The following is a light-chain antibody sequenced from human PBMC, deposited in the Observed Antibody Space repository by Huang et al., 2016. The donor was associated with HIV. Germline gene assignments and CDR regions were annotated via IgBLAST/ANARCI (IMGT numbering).Light chain of an antibody. CDR1: QSISTW. CDR3: QQYSAYSWT. Sequence: DIQMTQSPSTLSASVGDRVTITCRASQSISTWLAWYQQTPGKAPKLLIYKASNLEDGVPSRFSGSGSGTEFPLTISSLQPDDFATYYCQQYSAYSWTFGQGTKVDIK. CDR2: KAS. V-gene: IGKV1-5*03. J-gene: IGKJ1*01.